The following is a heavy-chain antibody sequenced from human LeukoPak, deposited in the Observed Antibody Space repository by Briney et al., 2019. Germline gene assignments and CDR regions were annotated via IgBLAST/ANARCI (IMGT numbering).Heavy chain of an antibody. D-gene: IGHD1-26*01. CDR3: ARGVRGSYPAIFGY. V-gene: IGHV3-21*01. CDR2: ISSSSSYI. J-gene: IGHJ4*02. CDR1: GFTFSSYS. Sequence: AGGSLRLSCAASGFTFSSYSMNWVRQAPGKGLEWVSSISSSSSYIYYADSVKGRFTISRDNAKNSLYLQMNSLRAEDTAVYYCARGVRGSYPAIFGYWGQGTLVTVSS.